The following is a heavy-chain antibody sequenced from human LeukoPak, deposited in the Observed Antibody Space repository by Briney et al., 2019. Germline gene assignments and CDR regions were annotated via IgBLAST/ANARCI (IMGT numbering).Heavy chain of an antibody. Sequence: GGSLRLSCAASGFTVSDNYMSWVRQAPGKGLEWVSVIYSGGDTYYADSVKGRFTISRDNSKNTLYLQMNSVRAEDTAVCFCARGKNYYYHMDVWGKGATVTVSS. CDR1: GFTVSDNY. V-gene: IGHV3-53*05. CDR3: ARGKNYYYHMDV. CDR2: IYSGGDT. J-gene: IGHJ6*03.